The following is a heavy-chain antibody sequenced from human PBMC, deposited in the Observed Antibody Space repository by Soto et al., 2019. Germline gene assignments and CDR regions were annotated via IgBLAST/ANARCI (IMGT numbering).Heavy chain of an antibody. J-gene: IGHJ6*02. CDR3: ARGRSDSAGSSFGRRMDV. V-gene: IGHV4-61*01. CDR1: GEALGSGQSY. Sequence: QVQLQESGPGLVKSSETLSLICFVSGEALGSGQSYWNWIRQAPGKGLEWIGQTFVTGATKYSASLQGRVPMSVDTSKRQISLTLTSVTAADSATYFCARGRSDSAGSSFGRRMDVWGQGTTVTVSS. CDR2: TFVTGAT. D-gene: IGHD3-10*01.